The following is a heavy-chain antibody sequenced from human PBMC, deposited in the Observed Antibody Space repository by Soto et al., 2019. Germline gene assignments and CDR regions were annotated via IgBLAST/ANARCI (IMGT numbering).Heavy chain of an antibody. CDR1: GGSISSGGYY. CDR2: IYYSGST. CDR3: ARSSLTYYDFWSGYSADAFDI. J-gene: IGHJ3*02. D-gene: IGHD3-3*01. V-gene: IGHV4-31*01. Sequence: QVQLQESGPGLVKPSQTLSLTCTVSGGSISSGGYYWSWIRQHPGKGLEWIGYIYYSGSTYYNPSLKSLVTISVDTSKNQFSLKLSSVTAADTAVYYCARSSLTYYDFWSGYSADAFDIWGQGTMVTVSS.